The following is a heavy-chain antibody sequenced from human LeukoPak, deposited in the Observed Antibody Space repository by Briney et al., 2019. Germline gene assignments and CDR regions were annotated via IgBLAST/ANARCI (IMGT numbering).Heavy chain of an antibody. CDR3: ARGDCSGGSCYSFGYYMDI. Sequence: GGSLRLSCAASGFTFSDYYMSWIRQAPGKGLEWVSYISSSGSTIYYADSVKGQFTISRDNAKNSLYLQMNSLRAEDTAVYYCARGDCSGGSCYSFGYYMDIWGKGTTVTVSS. CDR1: GFTFSDYY. V-gene: IGHV3-11*01. J-gene: IGHJ6*03. CDR2: ISSSGSTI. D-gene: IGHD2-15*01.